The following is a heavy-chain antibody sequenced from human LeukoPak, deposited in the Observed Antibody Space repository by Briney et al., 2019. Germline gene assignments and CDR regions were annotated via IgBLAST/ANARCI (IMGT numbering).Heavy chain of an antibody. D-gene: IGHD2-2*01. CDR3: ARDLIVVVPAAASRWFDP. CDR1: GGSISSSSYY. V-gene: IGHV4-39*07. J-gene: IGHJ5*02. Sequence: SSETLSLTCTVSGGSISSSSYYWGWIRQPPGKGLEWIGSIYYSGSTYYNPSLKSRVTISVDTSKNQFSLKLSSVTAADTAVYYCARDLIVVVPAAASRWFDPWGQGTLVTVSS. CDR2: IYYSGST.